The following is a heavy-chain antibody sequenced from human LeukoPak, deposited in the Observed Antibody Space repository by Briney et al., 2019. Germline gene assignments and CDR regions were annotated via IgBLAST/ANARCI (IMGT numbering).Heavy chain of an antibody. CDR1: GFTFSSDS. Sequence: GGSLRLSCAPSGFTFSSDSMSWVCQAPGKGLEWVSSISSSSSYIYYADSVKGRFTISRDNAKNSLYLQMNSLRAEDTAVYYCARVASGYCSSTSCPRIFDYWGQGTLVTVSS. J-gene: IGHJ4*02. V-gene: IGHV3-21*01. CDR2: ISSSSSYI. D-gene: IGHD2-2*03. CDR3: ARVASGYCSSTSCPRIFDY.